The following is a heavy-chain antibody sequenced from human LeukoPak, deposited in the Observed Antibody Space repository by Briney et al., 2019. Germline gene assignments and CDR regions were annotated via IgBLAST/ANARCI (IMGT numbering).Heavy chain of an antibody. CDR1: RGSISSYY. V-gene: IGHV4-59*01. CDR3: ARGRITIFGVVIPHFDN. Sequence: PSDTLSLTCTVSRGSISSYYWSWIRQPPGKGLEWIGYIDNSGNTNSNPSLKSRVTMSVDTSKNQFSLKLSSVIAADTAVYYCARGRITIFGVVIPHFDNWGQGTLVTVSS. CDR2: IDNSGNT. J-gene: IGHJ4*02. D-gene: IGHD3-3*01.